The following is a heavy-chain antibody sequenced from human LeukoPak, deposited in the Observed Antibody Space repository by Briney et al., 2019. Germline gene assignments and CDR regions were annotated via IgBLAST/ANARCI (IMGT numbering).Heavy chain of an antibody. V-gene: IGHV4-31*03. CDR2: IYYSRST. D-gene: IGHD3-22*01. CDR1: GGSISSGGDY. J-gene: IGHJ4*02. Sequence: TLSLTCTVSGGSISSGGDYWSWIRQHPVKGLEWIGCIYYSRSTYYNPSLKSRVTISVFTSKNKFSMKLSSVTAADTAVYYCARALHTYYYDSSAAVDFFDYWGQGTLVTVSS. CDR3: ARALHTYYYDSSAAVDFFDY.